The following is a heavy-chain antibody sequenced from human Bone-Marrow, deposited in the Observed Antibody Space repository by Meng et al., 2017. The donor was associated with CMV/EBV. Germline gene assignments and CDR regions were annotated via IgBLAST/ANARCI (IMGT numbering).Heavy chain of an antibody. J-gene: IGHJ6*02. D-gene: IGHD4-17*01. CDR2: ISRGGSSI. CDR1: GFTFSNYY. Sequence: GGSLRLSCAASGFTFSNYYMSWIRQAPGKGLEWVSYISRGGSSIYYGDSVKGRFTISRDNAKNTLYLQMNSLRAGDTAVYYCARRGHSGAAFQEDGMHDWGQGTTVTVSS. V-gene: IGHV3-11*01. CDR3: ARRGHSGAAFQEDGMHD.